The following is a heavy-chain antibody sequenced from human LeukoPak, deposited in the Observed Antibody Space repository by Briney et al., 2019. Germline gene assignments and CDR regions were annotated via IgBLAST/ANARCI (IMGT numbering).Heavy chain of an antibody. CDR1: GFTFSRYW. Sequence: GGSLRLSCAASGFTFSRYWMSWVRQAPGKGLEWVANINQDGGDKYHADSVKCRFTISRDNAKNSLYLQMNSLRAEDTAVYYCARDHDGKDYWGQGTLVTVSS. J-gene: IGHJ4*02. CDR2: INQDGGDK. CDR3: ARDHDGKDY. V-gene: IGHV3-7*01.